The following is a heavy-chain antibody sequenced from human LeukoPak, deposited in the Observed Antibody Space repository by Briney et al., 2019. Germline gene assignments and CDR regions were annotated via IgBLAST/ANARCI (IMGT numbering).Heavy chain of an antibody. CDR1: GVTFSSYE. D-gene: IGHD1-26*01. CDR2: ISSSGSTI. J-gene: IGHJ4*02. Sequence: GGSLRLSCAASGVTFSSYEMNWVRQAPGKGLEWVSYISSSGSTIYYADSVKGRFTISRDNAKNSLYLQMNSLRAEDTAVYYCATNSGSYPHWGQGTLVTVSS. CDR3: ATNSGSYPH. V-gene: IGHV3-48*03.